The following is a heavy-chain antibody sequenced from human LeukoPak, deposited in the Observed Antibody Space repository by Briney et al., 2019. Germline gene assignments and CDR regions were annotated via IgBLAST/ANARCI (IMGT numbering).Heavy chain of an antibody. J-gene: IGHJ5*02. CDR3: ARGLILDDSGWFDP. V-gene: IGHV4-34*01. D-gene: IGHD3-16*01. CDR1: GGSFSGYY. CDR2: INHSGST. Sequence: SETLSLTCAVYGGSFSGYYWSWIRQPPGKGLEWIGEINHSGSTNYNPSLKSRVTISVDTSKNQFSLKLSSVTAADTAVYYCARGLILDDSGWFDPWGQGTLVTVSS.